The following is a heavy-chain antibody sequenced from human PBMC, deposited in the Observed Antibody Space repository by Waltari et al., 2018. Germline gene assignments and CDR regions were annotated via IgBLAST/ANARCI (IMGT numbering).Heavy chain of an antibody. V-gene: IGHV4-39*07. CDR2: IYYSGIT. D-gene: IGHD6-6*01. Sequence: QLQLQESGPGLVKPSETLSLTCTVSGGSISSSSYYWGWIRQPPGKGLEWIGSIYYSGITYYNPSLKSRVTISVDTSKNQFSLKLSSVTAADTAVYYCARDPGIAARPDYWGQGTLVTVSS. J-gene: IGHJ4*02. CDR3: ARDPGIAARPDY. CDR1: GGSISSSSYY.